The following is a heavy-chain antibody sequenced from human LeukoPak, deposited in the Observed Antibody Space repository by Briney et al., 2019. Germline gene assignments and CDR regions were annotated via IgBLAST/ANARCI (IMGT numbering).Heavy chain of an antibody. J-gene: IGHJ4*02. V-gene: IGHV4-34*01. CDR1: GGSFSGYY. Sequence: SETLSLTCAVYGGSFSGYYWSWIRQPPGKGLEWIGEINHSGSTNYNPSLKSRVTISVGTSKNQFSLKLSSVTAADTAVYYCARGLGSIAARRAPLDYWGQGTLVTVSS. CDR3: ARGLGSIAARRAPLDY. D-gene: IGHD6-6*01. CDR2: INHSGST.